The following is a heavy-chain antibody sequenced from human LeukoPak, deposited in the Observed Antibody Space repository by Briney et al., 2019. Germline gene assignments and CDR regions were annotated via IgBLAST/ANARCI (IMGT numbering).Heavy chain of an antibody. D-gene: IGHD5-18*01. CDR2: ISYDGSNK. CDR3: ARDTPRQLWSYGGNSFDY. CDR1: GFTFSSYA. V-gene: IGHV3-30*04. J-gene: IGHJ4*02. Sequence: GGSLRLSCAASGFTFSSYAMHWVRQAPGKGLEWVAVISYDGSNKYYADSVKGRFTISRDNSKNTLYLQMNSLRAEDTAVYYCARDTPRQLWSYGGNSFDYWGQGTLVTVSS.